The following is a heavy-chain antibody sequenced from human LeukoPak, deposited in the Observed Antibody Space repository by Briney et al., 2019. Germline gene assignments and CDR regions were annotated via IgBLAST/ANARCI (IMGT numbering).Heavy chain of an antibody. V-gene: IGHV3-74*01. CDR2: INFDGSST. CDR1: GFTFSSHW. J-gene: IGHJ4*02. D-gene: IGHD1-14*01. Sequence: GGSLRLSCAASGFTFSSHWMHWVRQAPGKGLVWVSRINFDGSSTSYADSVKGRFTISRDNAKNTLYLQMNSLRAEDTAVYHCARVRYCDYWGQGTLVTVSS. CDR3: ARVRYCDY.